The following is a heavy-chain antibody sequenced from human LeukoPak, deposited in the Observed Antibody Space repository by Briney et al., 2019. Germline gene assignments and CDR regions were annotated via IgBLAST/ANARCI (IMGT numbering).Heavy chain of an antibody. V-gene: IGHV4-34*01. D-gene: IGHD6-25*01. J-gene: IGHJ4*02. CDR3: ARGKFKYGYDY. CDR2: INHSGST. Sequence: KSSETLSLTCAVYGGSFSGYYWSWIRQPPGKGLEWIGEINHSGSTNYNPSLKSRVTISVDTSKNQFSLKLSSVTAADTAVYYCARGKFKYGYDYWGQGTLVTVSS. CDR1: GGSFSGYY.